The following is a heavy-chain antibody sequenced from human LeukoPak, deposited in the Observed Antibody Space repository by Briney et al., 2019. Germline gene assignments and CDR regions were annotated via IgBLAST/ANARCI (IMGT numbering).Heavy chain of an antibody. CDR2: IYTGGTN. V-gene: IGHV3-66*01. CDR1: GFTVRSNY. CDR3: ARGSGGWSFDL. D-gene: IGHD3-10*01. J-gene: IGHJ2*01. Sequence: GGSLRLSCAASGFTVRSNYMYWVRQAPGKGLEWVSAIYTGGTNYHAESVKGRFTISRDNSQNTLYLQMNSLRGEDTAVYYCARGSGGWSFDLWGRGTLVTVSS.